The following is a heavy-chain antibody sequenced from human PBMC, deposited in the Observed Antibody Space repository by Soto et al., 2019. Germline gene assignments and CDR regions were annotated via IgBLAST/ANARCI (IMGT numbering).Heavy chain of an antibody. CDR3: ARFYFALGSRPARSPVY. V-gene: IGHV4-31*03. Sequence: PSETLSLTCTVSGGSISTGGYYWSWIRHHPGKGLEWIGYIYYSGSAYYNPSLQSRLTMSVDTSKNQFSLKLNSVTAADTAVYYCARFYFALGSRPARSPVYWCQRPLVTGSS. D-gene: IGHD3-10*01. J-gene: IGHJ4*02. CDR1: GGSISTGGYY. CDR2: IYYSGSA.